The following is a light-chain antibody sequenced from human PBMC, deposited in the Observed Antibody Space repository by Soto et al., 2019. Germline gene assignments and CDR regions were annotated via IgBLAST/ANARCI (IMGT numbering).Light chain of an antibody. J-gene: IGKJ4*01. CDR3: QHYDNLRLS. V-gene: IGKV1-33*01. CDR2: DAS. Sequence: DIQMTQSPSSLSASVGDRVTITCQASQDITNYLNWYQQKPGKAPKLLIYDASNLQTGVPSRFSGSGSATDFTFTISSLQPEDIATYFCQHYDNLRLSFGGGTKVEI. CDR1: QDITNY.